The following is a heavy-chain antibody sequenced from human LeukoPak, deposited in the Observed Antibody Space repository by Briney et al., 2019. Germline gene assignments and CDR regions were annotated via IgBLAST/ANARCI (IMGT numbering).Heavy chain of an antibody. CDR2: ISAYNGNT. Sequence: ASVKVSCKASGYTFTSYGISWVRQAPGQGLEWMGWISAYNGNTNYAQKLQGRVTMTTDTSTSTAYMELRSLRSDDTAVYYCARDRYYYGSGSPSGYWGQGTLVTVSS. CDR1: GYTFTSYG. J-gene: IGHJ4*02. CDR3: ARDRYYYGSGSPSGY. V-gene: IGHV1-18*01. D-gene: IGHD3-10*01.